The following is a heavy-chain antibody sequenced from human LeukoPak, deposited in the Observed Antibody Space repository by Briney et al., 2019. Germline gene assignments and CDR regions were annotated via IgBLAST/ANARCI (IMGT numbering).Heavy chain of an antibody. V-gene: IGHV3-30*04. CDR2: ISYDGSIK. CDR3: AREEAQYYDSSGYYH. CDR1: GFTFSSYA. D-gene: IGHD3-22*01. Sequence: GGSLRLSSAASGFTFSSYAMHRVRQAPGKGLERVGVISYDGSIKYYADSVKGRFTISRDNSKNTLYLQMNSLRAEDTAVYCCAREEAQYYDSSGYYHWGQGTLVTVSS. J-gene: IGHJ5*02.